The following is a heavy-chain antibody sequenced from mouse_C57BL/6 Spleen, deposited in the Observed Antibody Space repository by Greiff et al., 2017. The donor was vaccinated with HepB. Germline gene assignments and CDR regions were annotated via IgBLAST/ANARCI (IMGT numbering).Heavy chain of an antibody. Sequence: DVQLVESGEGLVKPGGSLKLSCAASGFTFSSYAMSWVRQTPEKRLEWVAYISSGGDYIYYADTVKGRFTISRDNARNTLYLQMSSLKSEDTAMYYCTRERDGFSWFAYWGQGTLVTVSA. CDR2: ISSGGDYI. D-gene: IGHD2-3*01. V-gene: IGHV5-9-1*02. CDR1: GFTFSSYA. J-gene: IGHJ3*01. CDR3: TRERDGFSWFAY.